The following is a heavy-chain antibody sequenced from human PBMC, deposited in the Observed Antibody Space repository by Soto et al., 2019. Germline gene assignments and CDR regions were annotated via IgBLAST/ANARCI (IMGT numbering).Heavy chain of an antibody. CDR3: ARDKRYDSSGDDAFDI. J-gene: IGHJ3*02. CDR2: IKQDGSEK. CDR1: GFTFSSYW. V-gene: IGHV3-7*01. D-gene: IGHD3-22*01. Sequence: EVQLVESGGGLVQPAGSLRLSCAASGFTFSSYWMSWVRQAPGKGLEWVANIKQDGSEKYYVDSVKGRFTISRDNAKNSLYLQMNCLRAEDTAVYYCARDKRYDSSGDDAFDIWGQGTMVTVSS.